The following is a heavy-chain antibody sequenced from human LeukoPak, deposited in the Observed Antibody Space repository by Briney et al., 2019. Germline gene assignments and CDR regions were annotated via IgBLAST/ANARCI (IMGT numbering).Heavy chain of an antibody. Sequence: GGSLRLSCAASGFTFSSYEMNWVRQAPGKGLQWVSYISSSGNTIYYADSVKGRFTISRDNAKNSLYLQMNSLRAEDTAVYYCARGGYTFGYDDYWGQGTLVTVSS. CDR3: ARGGYTFGYDDY. D-gene: IGHD5-18*01. CDR1: GFTFSSYE. J-gene: IGHJ4*02. V-gene: IGHV3-48*03. CDR2: ISSSGNTI.